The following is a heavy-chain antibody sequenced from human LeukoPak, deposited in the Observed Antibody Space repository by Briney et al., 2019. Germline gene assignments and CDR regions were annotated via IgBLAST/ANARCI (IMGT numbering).Heavy chain of an antibody. Sequence: GGSLRLSCAASGFTVSSNFMSWVRQAPRKGLVWVSRINGDGRNINYADSVRGRFTISRDNAKNTLYLQMNTLRVEDTAVYYCKRDLMDYDVSTGLHHYYMDVWGQGTTVTVSS. V-gene: IGHV3-74*01. CDR3: KRDLMDYDVSTGLHHYYMDV. J-gene: IGHJ6*02. CDR1: GFTVSSNF. CDR2: INGDGRNI. D-gene: IGHD3-9*01.